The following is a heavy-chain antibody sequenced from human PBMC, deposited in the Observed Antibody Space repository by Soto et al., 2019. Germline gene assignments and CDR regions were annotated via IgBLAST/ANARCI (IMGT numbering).Heavy chain of an antibody. Sequence: SETVSLTCTIAGGSISNTDHFWGWLRQTPGKEREGIGSIYYTGTTYYNPSLGSRVTISVDTSKNQFSLRLGSVTGTDTAIYFCASQVPYDILAPPCLLDHWGLGTVVTVSS. CDR2: IYYTGTT. J-gene: IGHJ4*02. CDR3: ASQVPYDILAPPCLLDH. CDR1: GGSISNTDHF. V-gene: IGHV4-39*01. D-gene: IGHD3-9*01.